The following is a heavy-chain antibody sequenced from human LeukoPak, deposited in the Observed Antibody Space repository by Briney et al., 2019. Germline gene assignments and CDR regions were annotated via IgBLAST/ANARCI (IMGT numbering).Heavy chain of an antibody. CDR2: INSNSGTT. CDR3: ARQRFDSTASPCDN. V-gene: IGHV3-48*02. J-gene: IGHJ4*02. D-gene: IGHD3-22*01. Sequence: GGSLRLSCAASGFTFSTYSMNWVRQAPGQGLEWVSYINSNSGTTYYADSVKGRFAISRDNGKNSLYLQMNNLRDEDTAVYYCARQRFDSTASPCDNWGQGTLVTVSS. CDR1: GFTFSTYS.